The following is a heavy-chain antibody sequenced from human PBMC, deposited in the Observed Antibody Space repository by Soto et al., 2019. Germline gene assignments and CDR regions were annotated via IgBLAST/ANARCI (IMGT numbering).Heavy chain of an antibody. J-gene: IGHJ4*02. CDR1: GYTFTSYD. CDR3: ARSQRRTSAAGAGVY. V-gene: IGHV1-8*01. CDR2: MNPNSGNA. Sequence: QVQLVQSGAEVKKPGASVKVSCKASGYTFTSYDINWVRQATGQGLEWMGWMNPNSGNAGYAQRVQGPRHQALNTSISTAYMDLSSLRSEDTAVYYCARSQRRTSAAGAGVYWGQGTLVTVSS. D-gene: IGHD6-13*01.